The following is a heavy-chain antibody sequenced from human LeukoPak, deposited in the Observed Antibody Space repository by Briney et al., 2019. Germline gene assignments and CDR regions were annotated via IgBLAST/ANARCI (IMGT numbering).Heavy chain of an antibody. J-gene: IGHJ5*02. CDR3: ARGVVPAAIEGNWFDP. CDR1: GYTFTGYY. V-gene: IGHV1-2*02. CDR2: INPNSGGT. Sequence: ASVKVSCKASGYTFTGYYMHWVRQATGQGLEWMGWINPNSGGTNYAQKFQGRVTMTRDTSISTAYMELSRLRSDDTAVYYCARGVVPAAIEGNWFDPWGQGTLVTVSS. D-gene: IGHD2-2*02.